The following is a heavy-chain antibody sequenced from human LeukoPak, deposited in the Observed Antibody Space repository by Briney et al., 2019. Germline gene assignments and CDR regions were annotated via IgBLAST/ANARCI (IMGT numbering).Heavy chain of an antibody. CDR1: GGSISSYY. J-gene: IGHJ4*02. CDR3: ARGSTGPFDY. V-gene: IGHV4-59*01. Sequence: PSETLSLSCTVSGGSISSYYWSWIRQPPGKGLEWIGYIYYSGSTNYNPSLKSRVTISVDTSKNQFSLKVTSVTAADTAVYYCARGSTGPFDYWGQGTLVTVSS. D-gene: IGHD2-2*01. CDR2: IYYSGST.